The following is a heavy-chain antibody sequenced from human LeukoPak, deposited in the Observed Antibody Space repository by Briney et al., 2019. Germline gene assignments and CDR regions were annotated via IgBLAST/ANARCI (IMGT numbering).Heavy chain of an antibody. V-gene: IGHV3-30-3*01. J-gene: IGHJ4*02. CDR2: ISYDGSNK. Sequence: GGSLRLSCAASGFTFSSYAMHWVRQAPGKGLEWVAVISYDGSNKYYADSVKGRFTISRDNSKNTLYLQMNSLRAEDTAVYYCARPLGLRYCFDYWGQGTLVTVSS. CDR3: ARPLGLRYCFDY. CDR1: GFTFSSYA.